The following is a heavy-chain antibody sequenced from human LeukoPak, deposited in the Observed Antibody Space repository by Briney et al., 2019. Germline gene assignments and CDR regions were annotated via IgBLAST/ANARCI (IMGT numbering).Heavy chain of an antibody. Sequence: GGPLRLSCAASGFTFSSYAMSWVRQAPGKGLEWVSAISDSGGSTYYADSVKGRFTTSRDNSKNTVYLQMNSLRAEDTAVYYCAKGPFSSRGYKGYDSWGQGTLVTVSS. CDR2: ISDSGGST. J-gene: IGHJ4*02. V-gene: IGHV3-23*01. D-gene: IGHD3-22*01. CDR1: GFTFSSYA. CDR3: AKGPFSSRGYKGYDS.